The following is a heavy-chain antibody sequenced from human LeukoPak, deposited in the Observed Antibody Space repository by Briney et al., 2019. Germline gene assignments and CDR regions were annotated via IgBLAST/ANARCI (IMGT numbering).Heavy chain of an antibody. CDR2: IYTSGST. V-gene: IGHV4-61*02. J-gene: IGHJ6*03. CDR1: GGSISSGSYY. CDR3: AREGHYYDSSGYPNYYYYYYMDV. Sequence: PSETLSLTCTVSGGSISSGSYYWSWIRQPAGKGLEWIVRIYTSGSTNYNPSLKSRVTISVDTSKNQFSLKLSSVTAAGTAVYYCAREGHYYDSSGYPNYYYYYYMDVWGKGTTVTVSS. D-gene: IGHD3-22*01.